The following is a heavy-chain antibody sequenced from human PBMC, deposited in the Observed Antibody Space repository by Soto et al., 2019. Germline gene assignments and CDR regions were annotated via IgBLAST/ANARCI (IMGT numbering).Heavy chain of an antibody. J-gene: IGHJ6*02. D-gene: IGHD3-10*01. Sequence: QVQLQESGPGLVKPSETMSLSCTVSGGSISSYYWSWFRQSPGKRMEWIGYVHHSWGSSYDPSLQSRVAISLDRSKSQCSLKVTSVTATDTAVYYCARQGFGPLHGLVDVWGQGTTVTVSS. V-gene: IGHV4-59*08. CDR3: ARQGFGPLHGLVDV. CDR1: GGSISSYY. CDR2: VHHSWGS.